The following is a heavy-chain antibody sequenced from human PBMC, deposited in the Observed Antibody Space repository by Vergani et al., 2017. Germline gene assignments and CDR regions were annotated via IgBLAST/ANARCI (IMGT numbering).Heavy chain of an antibody. CDR3: ARGNTMVRGVITASDKTHYYYYYGMDV. CDR1: GFTFSSYS. V-gene: IGHV3-21*01. CDR2: ISSSSSYI. Sequence: EVQLVESGGGLVKPGGSLRLSCAASGFTFSSYSMNWVRQAPGKGLEWVSSISSSSSYIYYADSVKGRFTISRDNAKNSLYLQMNSLRAEDTAVYYCARGNTMVRGVITASDKTHYYYYYGMDVWGQGTTVTVSS. J-gene: IGHJ6*02. D-gene: IGHD3-10*01.